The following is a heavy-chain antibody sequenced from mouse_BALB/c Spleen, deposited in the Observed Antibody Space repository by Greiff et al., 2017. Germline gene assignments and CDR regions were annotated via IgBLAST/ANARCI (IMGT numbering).Heavy chain of an antibody. CDR3: ARDYGSSLDY. Sequence: DVMLVESGGGLVKPGGSLKLSCAASGFTFSSYAMSWVRQTPEKRLEWVASISSGGSTYYPDSVKGRFTISRDNARNILYLQMSSLRSEDTAMYYCARDYGSSLDYWGQGTTLTVSS. J-gene: IGHJ2*01. CDR1: GFTFSSYA. V-gene: IGHV5-6-5*01. D-gene: IGHD1-1*01. CDR2: ISSGGST.